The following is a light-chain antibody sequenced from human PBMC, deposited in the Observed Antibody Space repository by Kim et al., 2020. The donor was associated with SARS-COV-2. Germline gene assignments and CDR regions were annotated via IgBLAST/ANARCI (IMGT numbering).Light chain of an antibody. CDR1: QSVSTN. Sequence: VSPGERATLSCRVSQSVSTNLAWYQQRPGQPPRLVISGTSTRATGIPARFRGSGSGTEFTLTISSLQSEDFAVYYCQQYNNWPRTFGQGTKVDIK. J-gene: IGKJ1*01. CDR2: GTS. CDR3: QQYNNWPRT. V-gene: IGKV3-15*01.